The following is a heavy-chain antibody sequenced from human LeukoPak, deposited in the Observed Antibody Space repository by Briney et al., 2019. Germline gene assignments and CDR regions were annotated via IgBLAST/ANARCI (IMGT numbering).Heavy chain of an antibody. D-gene: IGHD1-26*01. Sequence: GASMKVSCKASGYTFIAYYMYWVRQAPGQGLEWMGWINPNSGGTSYAQKFQGRVTMTRDTSSNTGYMELTRLTSDDTAVYYCARIVGVTDWFDPWGQGTLVTVSS. V-gene: IGHV1-2*02. CDR1: GYTFIAYY. J-gene: IGHJ5*02. CDR2: INPNSGGT. CDR3: ARIVGVTDWFDP.